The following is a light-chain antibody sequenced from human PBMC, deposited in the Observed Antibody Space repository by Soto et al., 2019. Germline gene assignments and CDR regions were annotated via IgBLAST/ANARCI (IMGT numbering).Light chain of an antibody. Sequence: DIQMSQSPSTLSASVGDRVTITCRAIQSISNSLAWYQQKPGKAPKLLINDASSLERGVPSRFSGSGSGTEFTLTISSLQPDDFATYYCQHYSSYSRTFGQGTNVEIK. V-gene: IGKV1-5*01. CDR3: QHYSSYSRT. CDR1: QSISNS. CDR2: DAS. J-gene: IGKJ1*01.